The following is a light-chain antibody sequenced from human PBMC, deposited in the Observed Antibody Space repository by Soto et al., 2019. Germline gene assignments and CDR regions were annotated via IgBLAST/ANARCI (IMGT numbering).Light chain of an antibody. V-gene: IGKV3-11*01. CDR1: QSFSSY. J-gene: IGKJ5*01. Sequence: EIVLTQSPATLSLSPGERATLSCRAIQSFSSYLAWYQQKPGQAPRLLIYDASKRATGIPARFSGRGSGTDFTLTISSLEPEDVAVYYCQQRSNWPPVITFGQGTRLEIK. CDR2: DAS. CDR3: QQRSNWPPVIT.